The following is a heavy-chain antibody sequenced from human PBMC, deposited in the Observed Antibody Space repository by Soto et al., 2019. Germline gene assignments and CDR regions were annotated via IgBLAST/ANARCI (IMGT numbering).Heavy chain of an antibody. CDR1: GGTFSSYA. V-gene: IGHV1-69*01. CDR2: IIPIFGTA. J-gene: IGHJ5*02. D-gene: IGHD2-2*01. CDR3: ARVGKYCSSTSCYNWFDP. Sequence: QVQLVQSGAEVKKPGSSVKVSCKASGGTFSSYAISWVRQAPGQGLEWMGGIIPIFGTANYAQKFQGRVTITADESTSTGYMELSSLRSEDTAVYYCARVGKYCSSTSCYNWFDPWGQGTLVTVSS.